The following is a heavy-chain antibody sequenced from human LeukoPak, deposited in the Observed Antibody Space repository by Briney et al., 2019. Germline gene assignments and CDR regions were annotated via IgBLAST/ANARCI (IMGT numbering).Heavy chain of an antibody. CDR1: GFTFDDYA. V-gene: IGHV3-9*01. CDR3: AKDIGGSSRYFDY. D-gene: IGHD1-26*01. Sequence: GGSLRLSCAASGFTFDDYAMHWVRQAPGKGLEWVSGISWNSGSIGYADSVKGRFTISRDNAKNSLYLQMNSLRAEDTALYYCAKDIGGSSRYFDYWGQGTLVTVSS. CDR2: ISWNSGSI. J-gene: IGHJ4*02.